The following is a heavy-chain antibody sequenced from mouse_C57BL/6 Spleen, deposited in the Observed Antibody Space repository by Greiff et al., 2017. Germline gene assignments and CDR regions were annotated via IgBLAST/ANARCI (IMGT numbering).Heavy chain of an antibody. Sequence: EVQVVESGGGLVQPGGSLKLSCAASGFTFSDYYMYWVRQTPEKRLEWVAYISNGGGSTYYPDTVKGRFTISRDNAKNTLYLQMSRLKSEDTAMYYCARLYGSSSYYAMDYWGQGTSVTVSS. CDR2: ISNGGGST. CDR1: GFTFSDYY. J-gene: IGHJ4*01. D-gene: IGHD1-1*01. CDR3: ARLYGSSSYYAMDY. V-gene: IGHV5-12*01.